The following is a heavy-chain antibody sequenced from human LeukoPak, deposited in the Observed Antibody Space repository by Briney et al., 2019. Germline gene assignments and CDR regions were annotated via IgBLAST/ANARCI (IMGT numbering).Heavy chain of an antibody. CDR2: IYYSGST. CDR3: ARQYSSGYYFFDY. Sequence: PSETLSLTCTVSGGSISSYYWSWIRRPPGRGLEWIGYIYYSGSTNYNPSLKSRVTISIDTSKNQFSLKLSSVTAADTAVYYCARQYSSGYYFFDYWGQGTLVTVSS. V-gene: IGHV4-59*08. D-gene: IGHD3-22*01. J-gene: IGHJ4*02. CDR1: GGSISSYY.